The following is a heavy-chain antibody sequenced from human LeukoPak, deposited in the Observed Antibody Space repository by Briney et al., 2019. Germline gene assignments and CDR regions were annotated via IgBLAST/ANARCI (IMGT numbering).Heavy chain of an antibody. V-gene: IGHV3-23*01. J-gene: IGHJ4*02. CDR3: ARLRHTSGYRIDF. CDR2: IGSDGKT. D-gene: IGHD3-22*01. CDR1: GFPFSSYA. Sequence: GGSLRLSCEASGFPFSSYAMTWVRQAPGKGLEWVSSIGSDGKTHYSESVKGRFVISRDNFGGMVFLQLSSLRVEDTALYYCARLRHTSGYRIDFWGQGTLVTVSS.